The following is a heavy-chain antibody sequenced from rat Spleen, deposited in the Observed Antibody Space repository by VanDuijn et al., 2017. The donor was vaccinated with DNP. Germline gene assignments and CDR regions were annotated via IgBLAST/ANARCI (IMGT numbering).Heavy chain of an antibody. V-gene: IGHV3-3*01. CDR2: INTAGST. D-gene: IGHD1-4*01. CDR3: ARWPGYNPPYAMDA. Sequence: VQLQESGPGLVKTSQSLSLTCSVTGYSITTSYRWNWIRKFPGNNLEWMGYINTAGSTNYNPSLKSRISITRDTSKNQLFLQVNSVTTEDTATYYCARWPGYNPPYAMDAWGQGTSVTVSS. J-gene: IGHJ4*01. CDR1: GYSITTSYR.